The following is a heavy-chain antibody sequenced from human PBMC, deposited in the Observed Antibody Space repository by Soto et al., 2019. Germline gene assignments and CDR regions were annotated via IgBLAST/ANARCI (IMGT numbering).Heavy chain of an antibody. V-gene: IGHV3-23*01. CDR3: ARRSSSRYFDY. CDR2: ISGSGGST. D-gene: IGHD6-13*01. J-gene: IGHJ4*02. CDR1: GFTFGSYA. Sequence: EVQLLESGGGLLQLGGSLRLSCAASGFTFGSYAMNWVRQAPGKGLEWVSVISGSGGSTYYADSVKGRFTISRVNSKNTLYLQMNSLRAEDTAVYYCARRSSSRYFDYWGQGTLVTVSS.